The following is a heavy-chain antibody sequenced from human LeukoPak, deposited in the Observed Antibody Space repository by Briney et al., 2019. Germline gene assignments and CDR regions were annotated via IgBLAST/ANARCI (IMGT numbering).Heavy chain of an antibody. CDR2: INHSGST. CDR3: ARGGPYSSSWYGY. CDR1: GGSFSGYY. Sequence: SETLSLTCAVYGGSFSGYYWSWIRQSPGKGLEWIGEINHSGSTNYNPSLKSRVTISVDTSKNQFSLKLSSVTAADTAVYYCARGGPYSSSWYGYWGQGTLVTVSS. J-gene: IGHJ4*02. V-gene: IGHV4-34*01. D-gene: IGHD6-13*01.